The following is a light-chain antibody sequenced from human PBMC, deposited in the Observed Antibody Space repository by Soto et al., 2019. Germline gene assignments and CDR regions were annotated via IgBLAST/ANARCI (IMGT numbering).Light chain of an antibody. V-gene: IGKV3-20*01. Sequence: ENGLTQSPCTLSLSPGERVTLSCRASQDIRSHLAWYQQKPGQAPRLLIFDASSRATGIPDRFSGSGSGTDFTLTISRLEPEDFAVYYCQQYGSSPLTFGGGTKVDIK. J-gene: IGKJ4*01. CDR2: DAS. CDR1: QDIRSH. CDR3: QQYGSSPLT.